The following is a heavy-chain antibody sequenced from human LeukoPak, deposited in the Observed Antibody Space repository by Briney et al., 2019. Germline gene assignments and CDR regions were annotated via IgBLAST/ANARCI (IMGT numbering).Heavy chain of an antibody. J-gene: IGHJ4*02. D-gene: IGHD2-15*01. Sequence: GGSLRLSCAASGFTFDNYGMSWVRQVPGKGLEWVSSINANGGSTAYADSVKGRFIISRDNAKNSLYLQMNSLRVEDTTIYYCVMGGGTLNFWGQGTLVTVSS. V-gene: IGHV3-20*04. CDR3: VMGGGTLNF. CDR2: INANGGST. CDR1: GFTFDNYG.